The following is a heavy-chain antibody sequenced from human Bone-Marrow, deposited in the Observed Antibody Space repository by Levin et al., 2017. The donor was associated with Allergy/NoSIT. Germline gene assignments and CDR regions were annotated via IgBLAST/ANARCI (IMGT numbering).Heavy chain of an antibody. Sequence: SETLSLTCTVSGDSLRSDDYYWTWVRQPAGQGLEWIGRLFSSGTTQSNPSLSSRVTMSEDTSKNHFSLRLSSVTAADTAVYYCARGLDDILSGYRFDSWGQGTLVTVSS. V-gene: IGHV4-61*02. CDR3: ARGLDDILSGYRFDS. D-gene: IGHD3-9*01. J-gene: IGHJ4*03. CDR2: LFSSGTT. CDR1: GDSLRSDDYY.